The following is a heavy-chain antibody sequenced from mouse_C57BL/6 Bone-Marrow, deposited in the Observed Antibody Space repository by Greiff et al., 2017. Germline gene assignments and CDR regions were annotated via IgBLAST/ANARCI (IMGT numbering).Heavy chain of an antibody. CDR2: IYPRSGNT. D-gene: IGHD2-5*01. Sequence: QVQLQQSGAELARPGASVKLSCKASGYTFTSYGISWVKQRTGQGLEWIGEIYPRSGNTYYNEKFKGKATLTADKSSSTAYMVLRSLTSEDSAVYFCAYSNYAMDYWGQGTSVTVSS. J-gene: IGHJ4*01. CDR3: AYSNYAMDY. CDR1: GYTFTSYG. V-gene: IGHV1-81*01.